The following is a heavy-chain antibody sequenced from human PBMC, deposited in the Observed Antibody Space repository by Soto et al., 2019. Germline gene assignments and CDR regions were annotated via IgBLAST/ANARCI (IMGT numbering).Heavy chain of an antibody. V-gene: IGHV1-46*01. CDR3: ARKAGTTQAYYYYYMDV. CDR2: INPSGGST. Sequence: EASVKVSCKASGYTFTSYYMHWVRQAPGQGLEWMGIINPSGGSTSYAQKFQGRVTMTRDTSTSTVYMELSSLRSEDTAVYYCARKAGTTQAYYYYYMDVWGKGTTVTVSS. J-gene: IGHJ6*03. D-gene: IGHD6-19*01. CDR1: GYTFTSYY.